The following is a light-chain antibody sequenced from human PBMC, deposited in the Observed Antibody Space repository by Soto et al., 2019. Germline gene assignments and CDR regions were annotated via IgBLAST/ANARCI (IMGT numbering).Light chain of an antibody. V-gene: IGLV2-8*01. Sequence: QPALTQPPSASGSPGQSVTISCIGTSSDVGGYNYVSWYQQHPGKAPKLMIYEVSKRPSGVPDRFSGSKSGNTASLTVSGLQAEEEADYYCSSYAASNNLGVFGGGTKFTVL. CDR2: EVS. J-gene: IGLJ2*01. CDR1: SSDVGGYNY. CDR3: SSYAASNNLGV.